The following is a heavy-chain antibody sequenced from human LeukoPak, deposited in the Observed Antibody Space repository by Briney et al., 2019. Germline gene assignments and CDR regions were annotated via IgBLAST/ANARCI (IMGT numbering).Heavy chain of an antibody. CDR2: VLLSGRT. J-gene: IGHJ5*02. Sequence: SETLSLTCAVYGQSVSGSRSYWAWIRQPPGKGLEWIGNVLLSGRTTYNPALESRVSISMDSSKNQFSLTLTSVTAADTAVYYCAKEPDGIRFDPWGQGTLVTVSS. V-gene: IGHV4-34*12. CDR3: AKEPDGIRFDP. D-gene: IGHD1-14*01. CDR1: GQSVSGSRSY.